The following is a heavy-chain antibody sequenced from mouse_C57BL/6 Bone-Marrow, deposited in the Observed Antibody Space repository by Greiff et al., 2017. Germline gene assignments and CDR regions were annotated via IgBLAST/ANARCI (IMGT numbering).Heavy chain of an antibody. CDR2: INYDGSST. CDR1: GFTFSDYY. Sequence: EVQRVESEGGLVQPGSSMKLSCTASGFTFSDYYMAWVRQVPEKGLEWVANINYDGSSTYYLDSLKSRFIISRDNAKNILYLQMSSLKSEDTATYYCARIYYGSSYDFDYWGQGTTLTVSS. D-gene: IGHD1-1*01. CDR3: ARIYYGSSYDFDY. J-gene: IGHJ2*01. V-gene: IGHV5-16*01.